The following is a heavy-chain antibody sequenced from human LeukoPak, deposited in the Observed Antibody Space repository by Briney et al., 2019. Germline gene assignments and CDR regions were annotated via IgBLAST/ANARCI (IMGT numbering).Heavy chain of an antibody. CDR1: GGSFSGYY. D-gene: IGHD3-10*01. J-gene: IGHJ5*02. CDR3: ASRQRVRGPRNWFDP. V-gene: IGHV4-34*01. CDR2: INHSGST. Sequence: SETLSLTCAVYGGSFSGYYWSWIRQPPGKGLEWIGEINHSGSTNYNPSLKSRVTISVDTSKNQFSLKLSSVTAADTAVYYCASRQRVRGPRNWFDPWGQGTLVTVSS.